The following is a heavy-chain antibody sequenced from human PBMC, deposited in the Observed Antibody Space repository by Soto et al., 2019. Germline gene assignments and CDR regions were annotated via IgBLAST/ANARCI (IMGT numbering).Heavy chain of an antibody. V-gene: IGHV3-33*01. CDR3: ARDLRLKGIAARPRGGNWFDP. CDR2: IWYDGSNK. CDR1: GFTFSSYG. J-gene: IGHJ5*02. Sequence: GGSLRLSCAASGFTFSSYGMHWVRQAPGKGLEWVAVIWYDGSNKYYADSVKGRFTISRDNSKNTLYLQMNSLRAEDTAVYYCARDLRLKGIAARPRGGNWFDPWGQGTLVTVSS. D-gene: IGHD6-6*01.